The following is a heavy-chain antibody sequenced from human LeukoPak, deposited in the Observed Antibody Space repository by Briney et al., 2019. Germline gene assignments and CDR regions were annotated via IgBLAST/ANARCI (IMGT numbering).Heavy chain of an antibody. CDR3: ARDVGLEYCSSTSCPYGMDV. D-gene: IGHD2-2*01. CDR2: IIPIFGTA. V-gene: IGHV1-69*13. CDR1: GGTFSSYA. Sequence: GASVKVSCKASGGTFSSYAISWVRQAPGQGLEWMGGIIPIFGTANYAQKFQGRVTITADESTSTAYMELSSLRSDDTAVYYCARDVGLEYCSSTSCPYGMDVWGQGTTVTVSS. J-gene: IGHJ6*02.